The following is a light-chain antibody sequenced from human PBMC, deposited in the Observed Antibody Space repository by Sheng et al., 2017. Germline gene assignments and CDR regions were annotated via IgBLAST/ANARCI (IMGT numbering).Light chain of an antibody. V-gene: IGKV4-1*01. Sequence: DIVMTQSPDSLAVSLGERATINCKSSQSVLYSSNNRNYLAWYQQKPGQPPKLLIYWASIRESGVPDRFSGSGSGTDFTLTISSLQSEDSAVYYCQQYNNWPPYSFGLGDQAGNQT. CDR1: QSVLYSSNNRNY. CDR3: QQYNNWPPYS. CDR2: WAS. J-gene: IGKJ2*03.